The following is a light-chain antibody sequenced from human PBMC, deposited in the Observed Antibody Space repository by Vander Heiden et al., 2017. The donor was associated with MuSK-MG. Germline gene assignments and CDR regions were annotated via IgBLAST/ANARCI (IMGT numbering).Light chain of an antibody. J-gene: IGLJ2*01. CDR3: QSADSSGTYPG. CDR1: ALPKQY. CDR2: KDS. Sequence: SYELKQPHAVAVSTGQTARITCSGDALPKQYAYWYQPKPGQAPVLVIYKDSERPSGIPERFSGSSSGTTVTLTISGVQAEDEADYYCQSADSSGTYPGIGGGTKLTVL. V-gene: IGLV3-25*03.